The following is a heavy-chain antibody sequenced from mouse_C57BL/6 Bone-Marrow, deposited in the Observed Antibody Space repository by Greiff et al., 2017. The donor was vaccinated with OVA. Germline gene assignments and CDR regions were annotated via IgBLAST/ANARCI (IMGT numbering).Heavy chain of an antibody. J-gene: IGHJ2*01. V-gene: IGHV1-64*01. CDR3: AKLGRGYFDY. D-gene: IGHD4-1*01. CDR2: IHPNSGST. CDR1: GYTFTSYW. Sequence: VQLQQPGAELVKPGASVKLSCKASGYTFTSYWMHWVKQRPGQGLEWIGMIHPNSGSTNYNEKFKSKATLTVDKSSSTAYMQLSSLTSEDSAIYYCAKLGRGYFDYWGQGTTLTVSS.